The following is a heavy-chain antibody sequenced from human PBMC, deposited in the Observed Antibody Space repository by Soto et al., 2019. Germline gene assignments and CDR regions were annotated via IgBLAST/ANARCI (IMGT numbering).Heavy chain of an antibody. CDR2: ISGSGGST. V-gene: IGHV3-23*01. CDR1: GFPFSSYA. J-gene: IGHJ4*02. D-gene: IGHD3-10*01. CDR3: AKDRELLLWFGELLSSFDY. Sequence: GGSLRLSCAASGFPFSSYAMSWVRQAPGKGLEWVSAISGSGGSTYYADSVKGRFTISRDNSKNTLYLQMNSLRAEDTAVYYCAKDRELLLWFGELLSSFDYWGQGTLVTVSS.